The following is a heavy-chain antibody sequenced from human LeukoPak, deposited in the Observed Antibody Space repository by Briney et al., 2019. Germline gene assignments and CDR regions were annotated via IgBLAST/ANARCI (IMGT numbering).Heavy chain of an antibody. V-gene: IGHV3-23*01. CDR1: GFTFSSYA. J-gene: IGHJ4*02. D-gene: IGHD3-16*01. CDR3: ATPGGELGPLYGFPY. CDR2: ISASGVTT. Sequence: SGGSLRLSCAASGFTFSSYAMSWVRQAPGKGLEWVSAISASGVTTYSADSVKGRFTISRDNSKNTLYLQMNSLGAEDTAVYYCATPGGELGPLYGFPYWGQGTLVTVSS.